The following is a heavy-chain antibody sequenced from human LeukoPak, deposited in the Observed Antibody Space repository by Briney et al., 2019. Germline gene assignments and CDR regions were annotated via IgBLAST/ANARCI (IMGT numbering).Heavy chain of an antibody. J-gene: IGHJ6*03. D-gene: IGHD3-3*01. Sequence: GGPLRLSCAASGFTFSSYWMHWVRQAPGKGLVWVSRINSDGSSTSYADSVKRRFTISRDNAKNSLYLQMNSLRAEDTAVYYCTRERESDFWSGYIYYYYMDVWGKGTTVTVSS. CDR3: TRERESDFWSGYIYYYYMDV. V-gene: IGHV3-74*01. CDR1: GFTFSSYW. CDR2: INSDGSST.